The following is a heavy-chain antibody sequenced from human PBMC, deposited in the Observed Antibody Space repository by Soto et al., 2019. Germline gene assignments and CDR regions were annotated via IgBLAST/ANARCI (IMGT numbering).Heavy chain of an antibody. Sequence: QVQLVESGGGVVQPGRSLRPSCAASGFTFSSYGMHWVRQAPGKGLEWVAVISYDGSNKYYADSVKGRFTISRDNSKNTLYLQMNSLRAEDTAVYYCAKASSSSSDYYGMDVWGQGTTVTVSS. CDR1: GFTFSSYG. CDR2: ISYDGSNK. CDR3: AKASSSSSDYYGMDV. V-gene: IGHV3-30*18. J-gene: IGHJ6*02. D-gene: IGHD6-6*01.